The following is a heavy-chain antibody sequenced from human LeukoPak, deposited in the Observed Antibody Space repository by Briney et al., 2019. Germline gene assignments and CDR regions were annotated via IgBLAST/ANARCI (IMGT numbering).Heavy chain of an antibody. V-gene: IGHV3-30*18. Sequence: GRSLRLSCAASGSTFSSYGMHWVRQAPGKGLEWVAVISYDGSNKYYADSVKGRFTISRDNSKNTLYLQMDSLRAEDTAVYYCAKDQWGIYYYYMDVWGKGTTVTVSS. J-gene: IGHJ6*03. CDR2: ISYDGSNK. CDR1: GSTFSSYG. CDR3: AKDQWGIYYYYMDV. D-gene: IGHD7-27*01.